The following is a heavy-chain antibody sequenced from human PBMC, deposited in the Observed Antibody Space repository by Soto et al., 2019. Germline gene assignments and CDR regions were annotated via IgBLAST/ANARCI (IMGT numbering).Heavy chain of an antibody. CDR1: GGSVSSGSYY. CDR2: MSYSGTT. J-gene: IGHJ4*02. D-gene: IGHD3-3*01. Sequence: SETLSLTGTVSGGSVSSGSYYWSWIRQPPGKGLEWIAYMSYSGTTNYNPSLKSRVTISVDTSKNQFSLRLSSVTAADTAVYYCARAVNFDFWSDSQSGYYLDYWVQVTLVTVSS. CDR3: ARAVNFDFWSDSQSGYYLDY. V-gene: IGHV4-61*01.